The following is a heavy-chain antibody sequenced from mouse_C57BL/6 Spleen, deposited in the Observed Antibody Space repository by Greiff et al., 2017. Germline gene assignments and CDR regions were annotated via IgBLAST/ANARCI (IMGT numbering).Heavy chain of an antibody. J-gene: IGHJ2*01. CDR2: LSGGGSYT. CDR3: ARDLRVFDY. CDR1: GFTFSSYA. Sequence: EVQGVESGGGLVKPGGSLKLSCAASGFTFSSYAMSWVRQTPEKRLEWVATLSGGGSYTYYPDNVKGRITISRANAKNNLYLQMSHLESEDTAMYYCARDLRVFDYWGQGTTLTVSA. D-gene: IGHD3-2*02. V-gene: IGHV5-4*01.